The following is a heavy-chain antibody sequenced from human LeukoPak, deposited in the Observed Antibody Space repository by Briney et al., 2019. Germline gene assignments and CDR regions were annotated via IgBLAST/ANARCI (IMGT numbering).Heavy chain of an antibody. V-gene: IGHV3-11*04. Sequence: PGGSLRLSCAASGFTFSNTWMHWVRQPPGKGLEWVSSISSSGSTIYYADSVKGRFTISRDNAKNSLYLQMNSLRAEDTAIYYCARAGFLITFGGVISWGQGTLVTVSS. CDR3: ARAGFLITFGGVIS. D-gene: IGHD3-16*02. CDR2: ISSSGSTI. J-gene: IGHJ5*02. CDR1: GFTFSNTW.